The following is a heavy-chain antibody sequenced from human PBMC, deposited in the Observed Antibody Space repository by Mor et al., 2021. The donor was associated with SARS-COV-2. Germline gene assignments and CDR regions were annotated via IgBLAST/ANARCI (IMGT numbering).Heavy chain of an antibody. V-gene: IGHV3-21*01. Sequence: VSSISSSSSYIYYADSVKGRFTISRDNAKNSLYLQMNSLRAEDTAVYYCARVVPYYYYYMDVWGKGTTV. J-gene: IGHJ6*03. CDR2: ISSSSSYI. CDR3: ARVVPYYYYYMDV.